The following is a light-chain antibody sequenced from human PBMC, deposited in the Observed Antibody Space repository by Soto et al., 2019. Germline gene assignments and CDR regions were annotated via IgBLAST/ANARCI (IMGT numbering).Light chain of an antibody. CDR2: EVS. V-gene: IGLV2-14*01. J-gene: IGLJ2*01. CDR1: SSDVGGYDY. CDR3: SSYTSSSTQVV. Sequence: QSVLTQPASVSGSPGQSITISCTGTSSDVGGYDYVSWYQQHPGNAPKLIIYEVSDRPSGVSNRFSASKSGNTASLTISGLQAEDEADYYCSSYTSSSTQVVFGGGTQLTVL.